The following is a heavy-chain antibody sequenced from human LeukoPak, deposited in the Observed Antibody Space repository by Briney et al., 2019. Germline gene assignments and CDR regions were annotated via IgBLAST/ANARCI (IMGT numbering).Heavy chain of an antibody. V-gene: IGHV1-2*02. CDR3: ARDFIVVVPAAIVGGDYYYYYYMDV. D-gene: IGHD2-2*02. J-gene: IGHJ6*03. Sequence: ASVKVSCKASGYTFTGYYMHWVRQAPGQGLEWMGWINPNSGGTNYAQKFQGRVTMTRDTSISTAYMELSRLRSDDTAVYYCARDFIVVVPAAIVGGDYYYYYYMDVWGKGTTVTVSS. CDR2: INPNSGGT. CDR1: GYTFTGYY.